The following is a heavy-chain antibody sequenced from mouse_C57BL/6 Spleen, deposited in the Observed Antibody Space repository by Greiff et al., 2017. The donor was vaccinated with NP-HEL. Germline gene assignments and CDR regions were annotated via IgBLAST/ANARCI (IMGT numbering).Heavy chain of an antibody. CDR3: ARRYYYGSSYGYFDV. Sequence: EVMLVESGGGLVKPGGSLKLSCAASGFTFSDYGMHWVRQAPEKGLEWVAYISSGSSTIYYADTVKGRFTISRDNAKNTLFLQMTSLRSEDTAMYYWARRYYYGSSYGYFDVWGTGTTVTVSS. D-gene: IGHD1-1*01. J-gene: IGHJ1*03. CDR1: GFTFSDYG. CDR2: ISSGSSTI. V-gene: IGHV5-17*01.